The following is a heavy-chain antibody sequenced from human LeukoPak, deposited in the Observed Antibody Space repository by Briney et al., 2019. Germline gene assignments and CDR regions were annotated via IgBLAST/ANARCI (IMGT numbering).Heavy chain of an antibody. CDR2: VSFDGNTA. CDR1: GFTFRNYA. CDR3: ARFRAATTRFDY. D-gene: IGHD1/OR15-1a*01. V-gene: IGHV3-30*09. Sequence: AGGSLRLSCAASGFTFRNYAMYWVRQAPGRGLERAAVVSFDGNTAFYSDSVKGRFAISRDNSKNTLYLEMNSLRPEDTAVYYCARFRAATTRFDYWGQGTLVTVSP. J-gene: IGHJ4*02.